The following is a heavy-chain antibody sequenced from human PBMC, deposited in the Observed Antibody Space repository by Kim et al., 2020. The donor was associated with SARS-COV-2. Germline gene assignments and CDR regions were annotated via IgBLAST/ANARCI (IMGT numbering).Heavy chain of an antibody. CDR2: IYPGDSDT. V-gene: IGHV5-51*01. Sequence: GESLKISCKGSGYSFSNSWIGWVRQMPGKGLEWMGVIYPGDSDTRYSPSFEGQVTISADKSITTAYLQWSSLKASDTAIYYWARRRPDPPGNIALDYWGHGTLVIVSS. D-gene: IGHD2-2*01. CDR3: ARRRPDPPGNIALDY. J-gene: IGHJ4*01. CDR1: GYSFSNSW.